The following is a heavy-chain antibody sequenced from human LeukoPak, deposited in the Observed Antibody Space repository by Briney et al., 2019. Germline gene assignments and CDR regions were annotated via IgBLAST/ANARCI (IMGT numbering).Heavy chain of an antibody. CDR1: GGSLSRSGYY. V-gene: IGHV4-39*01. Sequence: SDTLSLTCTVSGGSLSRSGYYWGWIRQPPGKGLEWIGSMYHSGSTYYNPSLKSRVTISVDTSKNQFSLKLSSVTAADTAVYYCARYPGYYYYYMDVWGKGTTVTISS. CDR3: ARYPGYYYYYMDV. J-gene: IGHJ6*03. CDR2: MYHSGST.